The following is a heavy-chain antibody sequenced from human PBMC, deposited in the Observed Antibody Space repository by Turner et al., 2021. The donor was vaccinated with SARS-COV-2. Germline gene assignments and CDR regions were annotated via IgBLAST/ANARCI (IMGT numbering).Heavy chain of an antibody. CDR2: ISYDGSNK. D-gene: IGHD1-26*01. V-gene: IGHV3-30*18. Sequence: QVQLVESGGGGVKPGRSLGLSCAAAGLPFSPYGIHWVRQAPGKGLEWVAVISYDGSNKYYADSVKGRFTISRDNSKNTLYLQMNSLRAEDTAVYYCAKIYGGSYFAAFDYWGQGTLVTVSS. CDR1: GLPFSPYG. J-gene: IGHJ4*02. CDR3: AKIYGGSYFAAFDY.